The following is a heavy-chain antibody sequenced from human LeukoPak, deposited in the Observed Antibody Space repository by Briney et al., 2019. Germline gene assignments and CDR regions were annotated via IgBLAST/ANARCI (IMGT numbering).Heavy chain of an antibody. V-gene: IGHV4-59*01. CDR1: GGSISSYY. CDR3: ARGSSGYSYGNWFDP. CDR2: IYYSGST. D-gene: IGHD5-18*01. Sequence: PSETLSLTCTVSGGSISSYYWSWMRQPPGKGLEGIGYIYYSGSTNYNPSLRSRVTISVDTSKNQFSLKLSFVTAADTAVYYCARGSSGYSYGNWFDPWGQGTLVTVSS. J-gene: IGHJ5*02.